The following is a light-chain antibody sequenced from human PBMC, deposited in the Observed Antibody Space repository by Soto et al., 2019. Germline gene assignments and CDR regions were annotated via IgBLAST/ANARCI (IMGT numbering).Light chain of an antibody. CDR1: RSISTW. CDR3: QQYNAYSEWT. CDR2: RAS. Sequence: DIQMNQSPSTLSTSVGDRVTITCWASRSISTWLAWFQQKPGKAPKLLIYRASSLESGVPSRFSGSGFGTEFALTISSLQPDDFATYYCQQYNAYSEWTFGQGTKVEIK. J-gene: IGKJ1*01. V-gene: IGKV1-5*03.